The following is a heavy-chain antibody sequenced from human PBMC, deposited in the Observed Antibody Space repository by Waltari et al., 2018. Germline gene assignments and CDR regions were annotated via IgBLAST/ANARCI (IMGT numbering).Heavy chain of an antibody. CDR2: INHSGST. D-gene: IGHD6-19*01. J-gene: IGHJ4*02. CDR1: GGSFSGYY. V-gene: IGHV4-34*01. CDR3: ARVVAVAGIPYYFDY. Sequence: QVQLQQWGAGLLKPSATLSLTCAVYGGSFSGYYWSWIRQPPGKGLGWFGEINHSGSTNYNPSLKIRVTISVDTSKNQFSLKLSSVTTADTAVYYCARVVAVAGIPYYFDYWGQGTLVTVSS.